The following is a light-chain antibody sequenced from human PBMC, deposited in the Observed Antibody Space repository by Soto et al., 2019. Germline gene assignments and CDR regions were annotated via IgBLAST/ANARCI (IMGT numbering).Light chain of an antibody. CDR2: DVS. CDR3: CSYAGAFIYV. V-gene: IGLV2-11*01. J-gene: IGLJ1*01. Sequence: QSALTQPASVSGSPGQSITISCTGTSSDVGGYNYVSWYQQHPGKAPKLLISDVSKRPSGVPDRFSGSKFGNTASLTISGLQAEDEADYYCCSYAGAFIYVFGSGTKVTVL. CDR1: SSDVGGYNY.